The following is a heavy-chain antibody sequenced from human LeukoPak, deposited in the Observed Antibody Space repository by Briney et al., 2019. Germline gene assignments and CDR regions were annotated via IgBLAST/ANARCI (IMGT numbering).Heavy chain of an antibody. CDR1: GFTFTSYS. V-gene: IGHV3-21*01. CDR2: MSSSSRYI. Sequence: GGSLRLSCAASGFTFTSYSMNWVRQAPGKGLEWVSSMSSSSRYIYYADSVKGRFTISRDNAKNSLYLQMNSVRAEDTAVYYCARTFGYSGYGPFIRGQGTLVTVSS. CDR3: ARTFGYSGYGPFI. D-gene: IGHD5-12*01. J-gene: IGHJ4*02.